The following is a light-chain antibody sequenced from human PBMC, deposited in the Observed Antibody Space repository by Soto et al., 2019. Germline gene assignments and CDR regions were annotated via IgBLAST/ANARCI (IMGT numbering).Light chain of an antibody. Sequence: DIQMTQSPSSLSASVGDRVTITCRASQGVSNNLAWYQQQPGKVPKLLIYAASTLQSGVPSRFGGSGSGTDYTLTITSLQPEDVATYYCQKYNSGPFTFGPGTKVEIK. CDR2: AAS. J-gene: IGKJ3*01. V-gene: IGKV1-27*01. CDR1: QGVSNN. CDR3: QKYNSGPFT.